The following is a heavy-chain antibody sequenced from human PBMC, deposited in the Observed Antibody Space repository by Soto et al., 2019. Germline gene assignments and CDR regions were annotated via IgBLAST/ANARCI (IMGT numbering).Heavy chain of an antibody. CDR3: ARGSWDDVSGHYYMDV. CDR2: TYYRSKWYF. Sequence: QVQLQLSGPGLVTPSQTLSLTCAISGDSVSSNSAGWNWIRQTPSRGIEWLGRTYYRSKWYFNYAVSVESRITINPDTSKNQCSLQLSSVTPDDTAVYYCARGSWDDVSGHYYMDVWGKGTTVTVSS. V-gene: IGHV6-1*01. J-gene: IGHJ6*03. CDR1: GDSVSSNSAG. D-gene: IGHD1-1*01.